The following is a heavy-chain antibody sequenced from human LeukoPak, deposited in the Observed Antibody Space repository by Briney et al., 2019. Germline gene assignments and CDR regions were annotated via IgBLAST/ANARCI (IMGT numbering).Heavy chain of an antibody. CDR3: ARDIVVVPAAPRRYFQH. V-gene: IGHV1-18*01. Sequence: GASVKVSCKASGYTFTSYGISWVRQAPGQGLEWMGWISAYNGNTNYAQKLQGRVTMTTDTSTSTAYMELRSLRSDDTAVYYCARDIVVVPAAPRRYFQHWGQGTLVTVSS. D-gene: IGHD2-2*01. CDR2: ISAYNGNT. J-gene: IGHJ1*01. CDR1: GYTFTSYG.